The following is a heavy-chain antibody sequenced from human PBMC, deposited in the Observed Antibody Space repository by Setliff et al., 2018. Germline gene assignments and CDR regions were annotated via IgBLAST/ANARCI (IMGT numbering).Heavy chain of an antibody. CDR2: IYTSWST. J-gene: IGHJ6*03. D-gene: IGHD3-3*01. Sequence: PSETLSLTCTVSGGSISNTYYYWSWIRQPAGQGLEWIGQIYTSWSTNYNPSLKSRVTISVDTSKNLFSLKLSSVTAADTAVYYCARMSGFLYIDVWGKGTTVTVSS. CDR1: GGSISNTYYY. CDR3: ARMSGFLYIDV. V-gene: IGHV4-61*09.